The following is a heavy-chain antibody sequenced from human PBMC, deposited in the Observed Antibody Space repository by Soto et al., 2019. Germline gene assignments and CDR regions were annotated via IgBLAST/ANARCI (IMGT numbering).Heavy chain of an antibody. J-gene: IGHJ4*02. D-gene: IGHD2-2*01. Sequence: QVQLQESGPGLVEPSGTLSLTCAVSLVSISSGNWWSWVRQPPGRGLEDIGEISHSGTTNYNPSLESRLTISLDASKNQFSLKLTSVTAADTAVYYCATINVPTPGNYWGQGTLVIVSS. CDR1: LVSISSGNW. CDR3: ATINVPTPGNY. CDR2: ISHSGTT. V-gene: IGHV4-4*02.